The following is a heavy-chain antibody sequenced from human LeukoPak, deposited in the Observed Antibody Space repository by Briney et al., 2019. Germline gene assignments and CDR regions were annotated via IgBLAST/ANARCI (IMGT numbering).Heavy chain of an antibody. CDR1: GFTVSSNY. CDR3: ARRYSTSSVEDFDY. V-gene: IGHV3-66*01. Sequence: GGSLRLSCAASGFTVSSNYMSWVRQAPGKGLEWVSVIYSGGSTYYADSVKGRFTISRDNSKNTLYLQMNSLRAEDTAVYYCARRYSTSSVEDFDYWGQGTLVTVSS. D-gene: IGHD6-6*01. J-gene: IGHJ4*02. CDR2: IYSGGST.